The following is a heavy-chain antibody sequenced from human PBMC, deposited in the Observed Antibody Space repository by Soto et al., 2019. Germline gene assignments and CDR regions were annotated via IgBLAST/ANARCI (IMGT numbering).Heavy chain of an antibody. Sequence: PGGSLRLSCAVSGFTFSSFAMSWVRQAPGKGLEWVSVISSSGGTTYYTDSVKGRFTISRDNSKNTLYLQMNSLRAEDTAVYYCATLLWFGVRSDYWGQGTLVTVSS. V-gene: IGHV3-23*01. D-gene: IGHD3-10*01. J-gene: IGHJ4*02. CDR2: ISSSGGTT. CDR3: ATLLWFGVRSDY. CDR1: GFTFSSFA.